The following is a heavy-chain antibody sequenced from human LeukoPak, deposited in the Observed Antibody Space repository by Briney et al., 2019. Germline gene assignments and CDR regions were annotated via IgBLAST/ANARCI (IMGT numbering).Heavy chain of an antibody. CDR2: IYSDNT. Sequence: GRSLRLSCTVSGFTLSSNSMSWVRQAPGKGLEWVSFIYSDNTHYSDSVKGRFTISRDNSKNTQYLQMNSLRAEDTALCYSAQAGYYYDRSGYYYDRSRYFDLWGRGTLVTVSS. CDR1: GFTLSSNS. J-gene: IGHJ2*01. D-gene: IGHD3-22*01. V-gene: IGHV3-53*01. CDR3: AQAGYYYDRSGYYYDRSRYFDL.